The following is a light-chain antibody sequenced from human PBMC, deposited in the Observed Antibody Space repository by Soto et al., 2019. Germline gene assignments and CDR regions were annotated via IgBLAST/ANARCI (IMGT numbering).Light chain of an antibody. CDR1: QSVNNY. CDR3: QQRGNWPWLT. Sequence: EIVLKQSPGTLSLSPGERATLSCRASQSVNNYLAWYQQKPGQAPRLLIYDASNRATGIPARFSGSGSGTDFTLTISSLDPEDSAVYYCQQRGNWPWLTFGGGTRVEIK. J-gene: IGKJ4*01. V-gene: IGKV3-11*01. CDR2: DAS.